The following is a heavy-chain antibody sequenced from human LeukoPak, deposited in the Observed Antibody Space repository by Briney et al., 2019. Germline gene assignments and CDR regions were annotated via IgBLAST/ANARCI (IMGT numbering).Heavy chain of an antibody. CDR2: IWYDGSNK. CDR1: GFTFSSYG. Sequence: PGRSLRLSCAASGFTFSSYGMHWVRQAPGKGLEWVAVIWYDGSNKYYADSVKGRFTISRDNSKNTLYLQMNSLRAEDSAVYYCARAGLMGSGSYYFPPGGVPHYYYYMDVWGKGTTVTVSS. J-gene: IGHJ6*03. D-gene: IGHD3-10*01. V-gene: IGHV3-33*01. CDR3: ARAGLMGSGSYYFPPGGVPHYYYYMDV.